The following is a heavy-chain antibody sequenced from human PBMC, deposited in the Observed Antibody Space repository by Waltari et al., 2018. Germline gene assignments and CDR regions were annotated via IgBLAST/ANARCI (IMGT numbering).Heavy chain of an antibody. D-gene: IGHD2-2*03. CDR1: GGTSRKYG. Sequence: QVQLVQSGAEVKKPGSSVKVSCKASGGTSRKYGISWVRQAPGQGLEWMGRIISIIDTVIYAPKFQGRLTITADEHRSTAYMELSSLRSEDTAMYYCARDLGYVGWFDPWGQGTLVTVSS. J-gene: IGHJ5*02. CDR2: IISIIDTV. CDR3: ARDLGYVGWFDP. V-gene: IGHV1-69*18.